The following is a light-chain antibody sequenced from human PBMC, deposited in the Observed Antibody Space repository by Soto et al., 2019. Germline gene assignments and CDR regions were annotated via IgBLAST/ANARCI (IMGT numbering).Light chain of an antibody. Sequence: DIQMTQSPSSLSASVGDRVTITCRASQTISTYLNWYQQKPGKAPRLLIYDASSLLSGVPSRFSGSGSGAEFSLTISSLQPDDFATYYCQQYDTYPWTFGQGTKVDIK. CDR1: QTISTY. CDR3: QQYDTYPWT. V-gene: IGKV1-39*01. CDR2: DAS. J-gene: IGKJ1*01.